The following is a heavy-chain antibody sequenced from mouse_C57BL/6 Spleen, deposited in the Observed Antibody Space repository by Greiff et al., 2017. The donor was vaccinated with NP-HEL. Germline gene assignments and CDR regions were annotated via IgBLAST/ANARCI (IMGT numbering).Heavy chain of an antibody. J-gene: IGHJ4*01. CDR1: GYTFTSYW. V-gene: IGHV1-53*01. CDR2: INPSNGGT. Sequence: VQLQQPGTELVKPGASVKLSCKASGYTFTSYWMHWVKQRPGQGLEWIGNINPSNGGTNYNEKFKSKATLTVDKSSSTAYMQLSSLTSEDSAVYYCAREGGYGYYAMDYWGQGTSVTVSS. D-gene: IGHD3-1*01. CDR3: AREGGYGYYAMDY.